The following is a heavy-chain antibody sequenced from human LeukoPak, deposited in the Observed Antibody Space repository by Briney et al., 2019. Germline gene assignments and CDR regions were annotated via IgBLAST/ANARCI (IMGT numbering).Heavy chain of an antibody. CDR3: AREQTRGGDLDY. D-gene: IGHD2-21*02. J-gene: IGHJ4*02. CDR1: GFTFSSYS. Sequence: GGFLRLSCAASGFTFSSYSMNWVRQSPGKGLEWISSVSNNNAIFYADSVKGRFTISRDNARNSLYLQMFSLRVEDTAVYYCAREQTRGGDLDYWGQGARITVSS. V-gene: IGHV3-69-1*01. CDR2: VSNNNAI.